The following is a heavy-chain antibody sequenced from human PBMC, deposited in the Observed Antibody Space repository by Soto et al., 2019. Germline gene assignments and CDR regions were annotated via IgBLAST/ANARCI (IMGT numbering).Heavy chain of an antibody. J-gene: IGHJ4*02. CDR3: AKDLEVVAATPGRIFDY. V-gene: IGHV3-23*01. CDR1: GFTFSSYA. D-gene: IGHD2-15*01. CDR2: ISGSGGST. Sequence: EVQLLESGGGLVQPGGSLRLSCAASGFTFSSYAMSWVRQAPGKGLEWVSAISGSGGSTYYADSVKGRFTISRDNARNTLNLQMNSLRAEDTAVYYCAKDLEVVAATPGRIFDYWGQGTLVTVSS.